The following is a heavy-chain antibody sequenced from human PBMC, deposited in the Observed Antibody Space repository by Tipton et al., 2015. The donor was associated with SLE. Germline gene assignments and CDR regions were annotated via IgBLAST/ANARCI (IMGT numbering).Heavy chain of an antibody. J-gene: IGHJ3*02. CDR3: AVAGLGGSFHI. CDR1: GGSISSYF. Sequence: TLSLTCTVSGGSISSYFWTWLRQPPGKGLEWIGYVYHTYSTNYNPSLKRRASISLDTSSNRFYLDLTFVTAADTAVYYCAVAGLGGSFHIWGQGTLVTVSS. V-gene: IGHV4-59*01. CDR2: VYHTYST. D-gene: IGHD3-16*01.